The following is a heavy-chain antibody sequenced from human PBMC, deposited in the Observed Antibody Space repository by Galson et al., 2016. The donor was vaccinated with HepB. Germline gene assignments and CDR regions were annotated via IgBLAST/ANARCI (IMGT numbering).Heavy chain of an antibody. CDR2: VIRTA. V-gene: IGHV1-69*06. D-gene: IGHD3-10*01. CDR1: GGTFNTYA. J-gene: IGHJ4*02. Sequence: SVKVSCKASGGTFNTYAISWVRQAPGQGLEWMGEVIRTAHYAPRFQGRLTITVDRSTSSAYMELSSLRSDDTAVYYCATDGEISGRATLFENWGQGTLVTVSS. CDR3: ATDGEISGRATLFEN.